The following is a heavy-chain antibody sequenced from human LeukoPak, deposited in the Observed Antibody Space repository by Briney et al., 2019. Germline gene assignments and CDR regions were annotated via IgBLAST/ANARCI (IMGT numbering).Heavy chain of an antibody. CDR2: IIPIFGIA. D-gene: IGHD1-26*01. CDR1: GGTFSSYA. Sequence: SVTVSCKASGGTFSSYAISWVRQAPGQGVEWMGRIIPIFGIANYAQKFQGRVTITADKSTSTAYMELSSLRSEDTAVYYCASLIVGPIPSDYWGQGTLVTVSS. CDR3: ASLIVGPIPSDY. V-gene: IGHV1-69*17. J-gene: IGHJ4*02.